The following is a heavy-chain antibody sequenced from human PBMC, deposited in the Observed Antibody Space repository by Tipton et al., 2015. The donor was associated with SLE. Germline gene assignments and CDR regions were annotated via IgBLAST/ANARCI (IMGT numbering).Heavy chain of an antibody. CDR1: GFTFTSSA. J-gene: IGHJ4*02. D-gene: IGHD4-23*01. V-gene: IGHV1-58*02. CDR3: ARDGIPLRWSSFDY. Sequence: QSGPEVKKPGTSVKFSCKASGFTFTSSAMQWVRQARGQRLEWIGWIVVGSGNTNYAQKFQGRVTITADESTSTAYMELSSLRSEDTAVYYCARDGIPLRWSSFDYWGQGTLVTVSS. CDR2: IVVGSGNT.